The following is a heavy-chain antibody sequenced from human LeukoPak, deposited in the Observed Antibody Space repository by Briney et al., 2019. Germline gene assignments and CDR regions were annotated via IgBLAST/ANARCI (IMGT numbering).Heavy chain of an antibody. CDR3: AKDYAGGWPKRGMDV. CDR1: GFTVSSNY. Sequence: GGSLRLSCAASGFTVSSNYMSWVRQAPGKGLEWVSVIYSGGSTYYADSVRGRFTISRDNSKNTVYLQMNSLRAEDTAVYYCAKDYAGGWPKRGMDVWGKGATVTVSS. J-gene: IGHJ6*03. CDR2: IYSGGST. D-gene: IGHD3-16*01. V-gene: IGHV3-53*01.